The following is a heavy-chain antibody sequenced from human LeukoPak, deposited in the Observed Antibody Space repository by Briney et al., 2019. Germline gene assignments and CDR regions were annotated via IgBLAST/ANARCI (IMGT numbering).Heavy chain of an antibody. J-gene: IGHJ4*02. CDR2: IRGSGGGT. CDR1: GFTFSSYA. D-gene: IGHD3-22*01. Sequence: GGSLRLSCAASGFTFSSYAMSWVRQAPGKGLEWVSSIRGSGGGTNYGDSVKGRFTISRYNSKNTLYLQMNSLRAEDTAVYYCARDYGEYYYDSSGYYGGFDYWGQGTLVTVSS. V-gene: IGHV3-23*01. CDR3: ARDYGEYYYDSSGYYGGFDY.